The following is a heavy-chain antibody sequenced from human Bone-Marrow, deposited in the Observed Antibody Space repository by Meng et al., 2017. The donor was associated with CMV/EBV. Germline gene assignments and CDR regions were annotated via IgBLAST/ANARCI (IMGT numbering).Heavy chain of an antibody. J-gene: IGHJ4*02. V-gene: IGHV3-9*01. CDR3: AKWGFLVGFES. CDR1: GFTFDDYA. Sequence: GGSLRLSCAASGFTFDDYAMHWVRQAPGKGLEWVSGISWNSGSIGYADSVKGRFTVSRDTSQNTLYLQMNSLRAEDSAIYYCAKWGFLVGFESWGQGTLVTVAS. D-gene: IGHD3-3*01. CDR2: ISWNSGSI.